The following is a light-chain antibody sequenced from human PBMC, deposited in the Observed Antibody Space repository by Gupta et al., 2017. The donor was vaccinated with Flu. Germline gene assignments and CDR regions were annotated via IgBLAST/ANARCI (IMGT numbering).Light chain of an antibody. CDR1: ALPKQY. CDR2: KDS. J-gene: IGLJ3*02. Sequence: SYELPQPPSVSVSPGQTARIPCSGDALPKQYAYWYQQKPGQAPVLVIYKDSERPSGIPERFSGSSSGTTVTLTISGVQAEDEADYYCQSADSSGTYPVFGGGTKLTVL. CDR3: QSADSSGTYPV. V-gene: IGLV3-25*02.